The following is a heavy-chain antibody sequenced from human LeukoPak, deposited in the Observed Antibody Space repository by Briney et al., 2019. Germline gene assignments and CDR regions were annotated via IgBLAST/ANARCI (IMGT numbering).Heavy chain of an antibody. CDR3: ARVSQWRAPFDY. CDR1: VYTFTSYY. Sequence: EASVNVSCKASVYTFTSYYMHWVRQSPGPGLEWMGIINPSGGSTSYAQKFQGRVTMTRDTSTSTVYMELSSLRSEDTAVYYCARVSQWRAPFDYWGQGTLVTVSS. CDR2: INPSGGST. D-gene: IGHD1-26*01. J-gene: IGHJ4*02. V-gene: IGHV1-46*01.